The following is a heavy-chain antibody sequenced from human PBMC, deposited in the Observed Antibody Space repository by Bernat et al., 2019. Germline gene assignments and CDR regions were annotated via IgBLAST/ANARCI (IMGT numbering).Heavy chain of an antibody. CDR2: IYYSGST. CDR3: ARVGYCSGGSCYDDDY. V-gene: IGHV4-39*01. CDR1: GGSISSSSYY. Sequence: QLQLQESGPGLVKPSETLSLTCTVSGGSISSSSYYWGWIRQPPGKGLEWIGSIYYSGSTYYNPSLKSRVTISVDTSKTQFSLKLSSVTAADTAVYYCARVGYCSGGSCYDDDYWGQGTLVTVSS. J-gene: IGHJ4*02. D-gene: IGHD2-15*01.